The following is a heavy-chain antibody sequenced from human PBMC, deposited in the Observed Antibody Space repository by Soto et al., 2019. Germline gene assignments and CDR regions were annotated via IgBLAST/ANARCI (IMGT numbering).Heavy chain of an antibody. D-gene: IGHD6-19*01. CDR3: AKSGSGWYNWFDP. CDR1: GFTFSTYG. Sequence: GGSLRLSCAASGFTFSTYGMHWVRQAPGKGLEWVALISYDGSNKYYADSVKGRFTISRDNSKNTLYLQMNSLRAEDTAVYYCAKSGSGWYNWFDPWGQGTLVTVSS. J-gene: IGHJ5*02. V-gene: IGHV3-30*18. CDR2: ISYDGSNK.